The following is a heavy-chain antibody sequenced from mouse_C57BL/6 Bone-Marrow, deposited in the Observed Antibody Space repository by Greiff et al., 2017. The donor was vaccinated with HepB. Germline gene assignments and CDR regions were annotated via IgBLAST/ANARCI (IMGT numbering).Heavy chain of an antibody. Sequence: EVKLQESGAELVRPGASVKLSCTASGFNIKDDYMHWVKQRPEQGLEWIGWIDPENGDTEYASKFQGKATITADTSSNTAYLQLSSLTSEDTAVYYCTTPHYYGLDYWGQGTTLTVSS. CDR2: IDPENGDT. J-gene: IGHJ2*01. CDR3: TTPHYYGLDY. V-gene: IGHV14-4*01. D-gene: IGHD1-1*01. CDR1: GFNIKDDY.